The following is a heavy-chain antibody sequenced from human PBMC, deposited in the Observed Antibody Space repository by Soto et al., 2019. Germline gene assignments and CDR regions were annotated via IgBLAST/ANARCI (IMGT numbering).Heavy chain of an antibody. J-gene: IGHJ3*02. CDR1: GGSISSGGYY. D-gene: IGHD6-19*01. CDR3: ARGRQWLVYDAFDI. Sequence: PSETLSLTCTVSGGSISSGGYYWSWIRQYPGKGLEWIGYIYYSGSTYYNPSLKSRVTISVDTSKNQFSLKLSSVTAADTAVYYCARGRQWLVYDAFDIWGQGTMVTVSS. V-gene: IGHV4-31*03. CDR2: IYYSGST.